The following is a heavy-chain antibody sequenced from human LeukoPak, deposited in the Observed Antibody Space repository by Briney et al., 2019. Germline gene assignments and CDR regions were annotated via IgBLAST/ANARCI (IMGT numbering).Heavy chain of an antibody. CDR2: IYYSGST. CDR3: ARGHSYYYDSSAYYPDFDY. V-gene: IGHV4-59*01. D-gene: IGHD3-22*01. CDR1: GGSNSTYY. J-gene: IGHJ4*02. Sequence: SETLSLTCTVSGGSNSTYYWSWIRQPPGKGLEWIGYIYYSGSTNYNPSLKSRVTISVDKSKNQFSLKLSSVTAADTAVYYCARGHSYYYDSSAYYPDFDYWGQGTLVTVSS.